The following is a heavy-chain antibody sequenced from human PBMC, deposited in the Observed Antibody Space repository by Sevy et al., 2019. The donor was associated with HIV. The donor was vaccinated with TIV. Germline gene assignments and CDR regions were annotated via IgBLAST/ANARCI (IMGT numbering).Heavy chain of an antibody. CDR3: SRGRGYSYGYVDY. Sequence: GGSLRLSCTASGFTFGDYAMNRFRQAPGKGLEWVGFIRSKAYGGTTEYAASVKGRFTISRDDYKSIAYLQMNSLKTEDTAVYYCSRGRGYSYGYVDYWGQGTLVTVSS. CDR1: GFTFGDYA. D-gene: IGHD5-18*01. V-gene: IGHV3-49*03. CDR2: IRSKAYGGTT. J-gene: IGHJ4*02.